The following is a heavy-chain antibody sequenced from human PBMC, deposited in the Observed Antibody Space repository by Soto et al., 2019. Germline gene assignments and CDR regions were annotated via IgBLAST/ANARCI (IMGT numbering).Heavy chain of an antibody. CDR2: IYYSGST. D-gene: IGHD6-13*01. V-gene: IGHV4-39*01. Sequence: QLQLQESGPGLVKPSETLSLTCTVSGGSISSSSYYWGWIRQPPGKGLEWIGSIYYSGSTYYNPSLKSRVTISVDTSKNQFSLKLSSVTAADTAVYYCARLSGAAAGDYWGQGTLVTVSS. J-gene: IGHJ4*02. CDR1: GGSISSSSYY. CDR3: ARLSGAAAGDY.